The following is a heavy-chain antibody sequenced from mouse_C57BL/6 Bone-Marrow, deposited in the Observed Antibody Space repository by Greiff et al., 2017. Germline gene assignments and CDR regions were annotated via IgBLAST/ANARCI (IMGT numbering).Heavy chain of an antibody. V-gene: IGHV1-64*01. CDR3: AREGRFYGSSWYFDF. CDR2: IHPNSGST. CDR1: GYTFTSYW. D-gene: IGHD1-1*01. J-gene: IGHJ1*03. Sequence: QVQLQQPGAELVTPGASVKLSCKASGYTFTSYWMHWVKQRPGQGLEWIGMIHPNSGSTNYNEKLKSKATLTVDTSSSTAYMQRSSRTSEDSAVYYCAREGRFYGSSWYFDFWGTGTTVTVSA.